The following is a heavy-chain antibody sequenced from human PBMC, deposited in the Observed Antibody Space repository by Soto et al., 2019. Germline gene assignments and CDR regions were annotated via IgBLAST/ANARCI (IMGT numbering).Heavy chain of an antibody. D-gene: IGHD2-2*01. V-gene: IGHV1-8*01. CDR1: GYTFTSYD. J-gene: IGHJ6*03. CDR2: MNPNSGNT. CDR3: ARGGLGVPAARWAYCYYYYMDV. Sequence: GASVKVSCKASGYTFTSYDINWVRQATGQGLEWMGWMNPNSGNTGYAQKFQGRVTMTRNTSISTAYMELSSLRSEDTAVYYCARGGLGVPAARWAYCYYYYMDVWGKGTTVTVSS.